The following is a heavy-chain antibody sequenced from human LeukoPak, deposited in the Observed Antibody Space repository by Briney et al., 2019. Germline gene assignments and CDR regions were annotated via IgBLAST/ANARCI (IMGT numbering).Heavy chain of an antibody. CDR1: GGSISSGDYY. CDR2: IYYSGST. V-gene: IGHV4-30-4*08. J-gene: IGHJ3*02. CDR3: ASKRGNYYDSNGYEDEAFDI. Sequence: SETLSLTCTVSGGSISSGDYYWSWIRQPPGKGLEWIGYIYYSGSTYYNPSLKSRVTISVDTSKNQFSLKLSSVTAADTAVYYCASKRGNYYDSNGYEDEAFDIGGQGTMVTVSS. D-gene: IGHD3-22*01.